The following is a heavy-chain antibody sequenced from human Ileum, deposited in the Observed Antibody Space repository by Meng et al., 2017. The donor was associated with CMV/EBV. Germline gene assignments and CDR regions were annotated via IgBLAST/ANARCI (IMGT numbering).Heavy chain of an antibody. CDR1: FTSYD. CDR2: MNPNSGNT. J-gene: IGHJ3*02. CDR3: ARATGYCSSTSCYTYAFDI. D-gene: IGHD2-2*02. V-gene: IGHV1-8*03. Sequence: FTSYDINWVRQATGQGLEWMGWMNPNSGNTGYAQKFQGRVTITRNTSISTAYMELSSLRSEDTAVYYCARATGYCSSTSCYTYAFDIWGQGTMVTVSS.